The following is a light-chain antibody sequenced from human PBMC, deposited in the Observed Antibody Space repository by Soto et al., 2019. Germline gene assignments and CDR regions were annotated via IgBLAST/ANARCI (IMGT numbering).Light chain of an antibody. CDR1: QSVGSN. V-gene: IGKV3-15*01. Sequence: EIVLTHSPATLSVSPGERATLSCRASQSVGSNLAWYQQRPGQPPRLLIYDASTSATDIPPRFSGGGSGTDFTLTISSLQSEDFAVYYYHQYNNCPSTFGHGTKLHIK. J-gene: IGKJ2*01. CDR2: DAS. CDR3: HQYNNCPST.